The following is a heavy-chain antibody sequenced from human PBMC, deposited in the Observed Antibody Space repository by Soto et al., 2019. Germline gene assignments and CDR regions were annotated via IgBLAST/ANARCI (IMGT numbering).Heavy chain of an antibody. CDR1: GGSFVGYY. Sequence: PSETLSLSCAVYGGSFVGYYCSWLRQHPGKGLEWIGEINHSGSTNYNPSLKSRVTISVDTSKNQFSLKLSSVTAADTAVYYCARDPHQDYYYYMEVWGKGTTVTVSS. J-gene: IGHJ6*03. CDR2: INHSGST. V-gene: IGHV4-34*01. CDR3: ARDPHQDYYYYMEV.